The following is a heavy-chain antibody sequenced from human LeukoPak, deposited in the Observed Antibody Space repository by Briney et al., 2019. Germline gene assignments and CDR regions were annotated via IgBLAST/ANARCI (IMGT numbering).Heavy chain of an antibody. CDR3: ARGPPYCSGGSCYANWFDP. J-gene: IGHJ5*02. Sequence: PSETVSLTCDVSGYSISSGYYWAWVRQPPGKGLEWIGEINHSGSTNYNPSLKSRVTISVDTSKNQFSLKLSSVTAADTAVYYCARGPPYCSGGSCYANWFDPWGQGTLVTVSS. V-gene: IGHV4-38-2*01. D-gene: IGHD2-15*01. CDR2: INHSGST. CDR1: GYSISSGYY.